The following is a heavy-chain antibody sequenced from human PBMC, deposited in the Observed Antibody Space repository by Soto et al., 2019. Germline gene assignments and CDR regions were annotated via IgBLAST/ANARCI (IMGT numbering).Heavy chain of an antibody. D-gene: IGHD2-2*01. Sequence: PSETLSLTCTVSGGSISSCSYYWGWIRQPPGKGLEWIGSIYYSGSTYYNPSLKSRVTISVDTSKNQFSLKLSSVTAADTAVYYCARGRGYCSSTSCYAGISYYFDYWGQGTLVTVSS. CDR3: ARGRGYCSSTSCYAGISYYFDY. V-gene: IGHV4-39*01. J-gene: IGHJ4*02. CDR2: IYYSGST. CDR1: GGSISSCSYY.